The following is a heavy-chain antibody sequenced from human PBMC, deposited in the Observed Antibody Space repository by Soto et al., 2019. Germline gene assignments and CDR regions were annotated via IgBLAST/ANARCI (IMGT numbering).Heavy chain of an antibody. CDR2: INPNSGGT. D-gene: IGHD3-10*01. V-gene: IGHV1-2*04. CDR3: ARDGYYGSGNWFDP. Sequence: QVQLVQSGAEVKKPGASVKVSCKASGYTFTGYYMHWVRQAPGQGLEWMGWINPNSGGTNYAQKFQGWVTXXRXTXXSTAYMELSRLRSDDTAVYYCARDGYYGSGNWFDPWGQGTLVTVSS. CDR1: GYTFTGYY. J-gene: IGHJ5*02.